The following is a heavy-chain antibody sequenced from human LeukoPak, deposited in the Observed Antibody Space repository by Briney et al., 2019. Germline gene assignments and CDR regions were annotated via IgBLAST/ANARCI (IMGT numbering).Heavy chain of an antibody. CDR3: ARHREAGTTSAAFDI. CDR1: GFTFSSYS. D-gene: IGHD1-1*01. Sequence: GGSLRLSCAASGFTFSSYSMTWVRQAPGKGLEWVSSISSSSSYIYYADSVKGRFTISRDNAKNSLYLQMNSLRAEDTAVYYCARHREAGTTSAAFDIWGQGTMVTVSS. V-gene: IGHV3-21*01. CDR2: ISSSSSYI. J-gene: IGHJ3*02.